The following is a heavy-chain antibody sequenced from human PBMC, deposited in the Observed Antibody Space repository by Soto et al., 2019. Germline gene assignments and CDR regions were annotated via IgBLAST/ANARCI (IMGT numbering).Heavy chain of an antibody. Sequence: SETLSLTCGVSGFRVSYGYYWGWIRPPPGKGLEWLGSIYQSGKTYYNPSLKSRLTLSMDTSKNEFSVRLRSVTAADTAVYFCARLYCSRVSCYNDYWGAGAQVNFSS. V-gene: IGHV4-38-2*01. J-gene: IGHJ4*01. CDR3: ARLYCSRVSCYNDY. D-gene: IGHD2-15*01. CDR1: GFRVSYGYY. CDR2: IYQSGKT.